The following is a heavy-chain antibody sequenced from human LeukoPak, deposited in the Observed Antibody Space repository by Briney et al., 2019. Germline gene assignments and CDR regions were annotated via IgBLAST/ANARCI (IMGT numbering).Heavy chain of an antibody. Sequence: SETLSLTCTVSGGSINSYYWSWIRQPPGKGLEWFGEINHSGSTNYNPSLKSRVTISVDTSKNQFSLKLSSVTAADTAVYYCARRPSTSITMVRGKGWFDPWGQGTLVTVSS. CDR1: GGSINSYY. V-gene: IGHV4-34*01. CDR3: ARRPSTSITMVRGKGWFDP. D-gene: IGHD3-10*01. J-gene: IGHJ5*02. CDR2: INHSGST.